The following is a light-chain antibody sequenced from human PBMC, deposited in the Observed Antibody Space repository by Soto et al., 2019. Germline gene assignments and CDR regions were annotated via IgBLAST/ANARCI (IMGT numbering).Light chain of an antibody. CDR3: QQTYSALHS. CDR1: QNIRTY. CDR2: TAS. V-gene: IGKV1-39*01. J-gene: IGKJ2*03. Sequence: DILVTQSPSSLSASVGDRVTITCRASQNIRTYLNWYQQRPGKPPKLLIHTASTLQSGVPSRFSGSGSGTDFTLTISSLQPEDFATYYCQQTYSALHSFGQGTKLEIK.